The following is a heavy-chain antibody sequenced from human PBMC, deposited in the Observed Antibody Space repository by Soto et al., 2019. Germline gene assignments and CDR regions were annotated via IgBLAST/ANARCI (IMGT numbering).Heavy chain of an antibody. CDR3: ARGRPRPGYCSGGSCYSREGVWFDP. D-gene: IGHD2-15*01. J-gene: IGHJ5*02. Sequence: SQTLSLTCAISGDSVSSNSAAWNWIRQSPSRGLEWLGRTYYRSKWYNDYAVSVKSRITINPDTSKNQFSLQLNFVTPEETAVYYCARGRPRPGYCSGGSCYSREGVWFDPWGQGTLVTVSS. CDR2: TYYRSKWYN. V-gene: IGHV6-1*01. CDR1: GDSVSSNSAA.